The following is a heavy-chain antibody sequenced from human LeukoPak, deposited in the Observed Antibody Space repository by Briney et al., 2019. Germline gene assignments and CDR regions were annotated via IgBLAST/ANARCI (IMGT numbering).Heavy chain of an antibody. Sequence: ASVKVSCKASGYTFTSYDINWVRQATGQGLEWMGWMNPNSGNTGYAQKFQGRVTMTRNTSISTAYMELSSLRSEDTAVYYCARGCSGGSCYSWLGYYYYYYMDVWGKGTTVTVSS. CDR2: MNPNSGNT. V-gene: IGHV1-8*01. CDR1: GYTFTSYD. D-gene: IGHD2-15*01. CDR3: ARGCSGGSCYSWLGYYYYYYMDV. J-gene: IGHJ6*03.